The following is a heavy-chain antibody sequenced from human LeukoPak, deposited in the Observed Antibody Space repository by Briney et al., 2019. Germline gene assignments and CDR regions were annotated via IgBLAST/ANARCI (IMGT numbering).Heavy chain of an antibody. CDR1: GASISSYY. Sequence: SETLSLTCTVSGASISSYYWSWIRQPPGKGLERIGYIFYSGSTNYNPSLKSRVTISLDTSKNHFSLKLSSVTAADTGVYYCARRTTITANGAFDIWGQGTMVTVSS. V-gene: IGHV4-59*01. J-gene: IGHJ3*02. CDR3: ARRTTITANGAFDI. D-gene: IGHD5-18*01. CDR2: IFYSGST.